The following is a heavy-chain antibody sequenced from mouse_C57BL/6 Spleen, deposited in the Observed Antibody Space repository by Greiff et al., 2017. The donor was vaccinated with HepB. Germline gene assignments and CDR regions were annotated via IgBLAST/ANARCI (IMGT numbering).Heavy chain of an antibody. CDR1: GYSITSGYY. CDR3: ARADGYYYFDY. D-gene: IGHD2-3*01. Sequence: EVQLQESGPGLVKPSQSLSLTCSVTGYSITSGYYWNWIRQFPGNKLEWMGYISYDGSNNYNPSLKTRISITRDTSKNQFFLKLNSVTTEDTATYYCARADGYYYFDYWGQGTTLTVSS. J-gene: IGHJ2*01. V-gene: IGHV3-6*01. CDR2: ISYDGSN.